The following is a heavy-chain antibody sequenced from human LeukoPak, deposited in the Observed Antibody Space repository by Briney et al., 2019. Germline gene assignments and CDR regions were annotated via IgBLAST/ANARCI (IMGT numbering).Heavy chain of an antibody. CDR2: INPNSGGT. V-gene: IGHV1-2*02. CDR3: ARALSSGYTPFGY. CDR1: GYTFTGYY. Sequence: GASVKVSCKASGYTFTGYYMHWVRQAPGQGLEWMGWINPNSGGTNYAQKFQGRVTMTRDTSISTAYMELSRLRSDDTAVYYCARALSSGYTPFGYWGQGTLVTVSS. D-gene: IGHD3-22*01. J-gene: IGHJ4*02.